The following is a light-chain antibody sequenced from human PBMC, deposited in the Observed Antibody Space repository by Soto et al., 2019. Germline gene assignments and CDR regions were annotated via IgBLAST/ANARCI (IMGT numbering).Light chain of an antibody. V-gene: IGKV1-17*01. J-gene: IGKJ4*01. Sequence: DIQMTQSPSSLSTSVGDRVTITCRASQDISSDLAWYQQKPGKAPKRQIYHASTLQSGVPSRFSGSGSGTEFTLTISSLQPEDFATYYCLQHRSYPRTFGGGTKVEI. CDR3: LQHRSYPRT. CDR2: HAS. CDR1: QDISSD.